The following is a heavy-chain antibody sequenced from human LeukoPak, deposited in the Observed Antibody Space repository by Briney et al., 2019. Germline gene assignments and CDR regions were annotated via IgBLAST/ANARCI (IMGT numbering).Heavy chain of an antibody. CDR2: ISAYNGNT. CDR1: GYTFTSYG. Sequence: ASVKVSCKASGYTFTSYGISWGRQAPGQGLEWRGWISAYNGNTNYAQKLQGRVTMTTDTSTSTAYMELRSLRSDDTAVYYCARVRGYSGYDYREPFDYWGQGTLVTVSS. CDR3: ARVRGYSGYDYREPFDY. J-gene: IGHJ4*02. V-gene: IGHV1-18*01. D-gene: IGHD5-12*01.